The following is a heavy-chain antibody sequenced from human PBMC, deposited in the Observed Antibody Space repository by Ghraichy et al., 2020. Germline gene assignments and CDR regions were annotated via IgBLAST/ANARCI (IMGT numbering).Heavy chain of an antibody. CDR2: SYYSGST. CDR1: GGSISSSGYY. D-gene: IGHD5-18*01. Sequence: SETLSLTCTISGGSISSSGYYWGWIRQPPGKGLEWIGSSYYSGSTYSNPSLKSRVTISVDTSKNQFSLMLSSVTAADTAVYHCARHLYSYGKSHFAYWGQGTLVTVSS. J-gene: IGHJ4*02. V-gene: IGHV4-39*01. CDR3: ARHLYSYGKSHFAY.